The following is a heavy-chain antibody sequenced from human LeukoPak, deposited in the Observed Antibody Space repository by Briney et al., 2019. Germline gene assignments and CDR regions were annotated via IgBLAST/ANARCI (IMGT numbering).Heavy chain of an antibody. CDR3: ARGLTSGTYCGGDCSYFDY. V-gene: IGHV4-59*01. Sequence: SETLSLTCTVSGGSISSYYWSWIRPPPGKGLEWIGYIYYSGSTNYNPSLKSRVTISVDTSKNQFSLKLSSVTAADTAVYYCARGLTSGTYCGGDCSYFDYWGQGTLVTVSS. CDR2: IYYSGST. CDR1: GGSISSYY. J-gene: IGHJ4*02. D-gene: IGHD2-21*02.